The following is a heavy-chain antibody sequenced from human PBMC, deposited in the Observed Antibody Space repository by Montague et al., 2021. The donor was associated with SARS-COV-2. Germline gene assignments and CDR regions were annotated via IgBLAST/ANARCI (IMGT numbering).Heavy chain of an antibody. Sequence: SLRLSCAASGYTFSSFWMHWVRQVPGKGLVWVSRINTDGSNIKYADSVKGRFTISRDNAKNTLYLQMNSLRADDTAMYYCSRQGDWGQGTVVTVSS. V-gene: IGHV3-74*03. J-gene: IGHJ4*02. CDR1: GYTFSSFW. CDR2: INTDGSNI. CDR3: SRQGD.